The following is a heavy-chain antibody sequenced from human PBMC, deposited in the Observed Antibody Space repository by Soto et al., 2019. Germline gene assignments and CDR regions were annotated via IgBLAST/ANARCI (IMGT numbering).Heavy chain of an antibody. CDR3: ARGLQGIAAPNHFDY. CDR2: IYYSGST. J-gene: IGHJ4*02. CDR1: GGSISSGGYY. D-gene: IGHD6-6*01. V-gene: IGHV4-31*03. Sequence: SETLSLTCTVSGGSISSGGYYWSWIRQHPGKGLEWIGYIYYSGSTYYNPSLKSRVTISVDTSKNQFSLKLSSVTAADTAVYYCARGLQGIAAPNHFDYWGQGTLVTVSS.